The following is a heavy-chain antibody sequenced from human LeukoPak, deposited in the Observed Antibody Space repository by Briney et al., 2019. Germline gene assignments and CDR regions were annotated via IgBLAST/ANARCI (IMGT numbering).Heavy chain of an antibody. CDR1: GGSIRSSYYY. D-gene: IGHD5-12*01. CDR3: ANGWYSGYDWHRAVAGVTGY. Sequence: SETLSLTCTVSGGSIRSSYYYWGWIRQPPGKGLEWIGSIYDSGSTYYNPSLKSRVTISVDTSKNQFSLKLNSVTAADTAVYYCANGWYSGYDWHRAVAGVTGYWGQGTLVTVSS. CDR2: IYDSGST. J-gene: IGHJ4*02. V-gene: IGHV4-39*01.